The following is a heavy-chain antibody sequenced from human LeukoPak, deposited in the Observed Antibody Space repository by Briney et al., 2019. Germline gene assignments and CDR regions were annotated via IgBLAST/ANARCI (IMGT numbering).Heavy chain of an antibody. V-gene: IGHV3-73*01. CDR1: GFTFSGSA. CDR3: TRHSPAGGNSGNYMDV. Sequence: GGSLRLSCAASGFTFSGSAMRWVRQASGKGLEWVGRIRSKANSYATAYAASVKGRFTISRDDSKNTAYLQMNSLKTEDTAVYYCTRHSPAGGNSGNYMDVWGKGTTVTVSS. CDR2: IRSKANSYAT. D-gene: IGHD4-23*01. J-gene: IGHJ6*03.